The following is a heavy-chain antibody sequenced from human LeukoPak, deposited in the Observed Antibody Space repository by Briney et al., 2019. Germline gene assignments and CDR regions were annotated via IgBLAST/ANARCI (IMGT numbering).Heavy chain of an antibody. V-gene: IGHV1-18*01. CDR2: ISAYNGNT. Sequence: ASVKVSCKASGYTFTSYGISWVRQAPGQGLEWMGWISAYNGNTNYAQKLQGRVTMTTDTSTSTAYMELRSLRSDGTAVYYCARESPYYYDSSGSRYYYYGMDVWGQGTTVTVSS. CDR3: ARESPYYYDSSGSRYYYYGMDV. J-gene: IGHJ6*02. D-gene: IGHD3-22*01. CDR1: GYTFTSYG.